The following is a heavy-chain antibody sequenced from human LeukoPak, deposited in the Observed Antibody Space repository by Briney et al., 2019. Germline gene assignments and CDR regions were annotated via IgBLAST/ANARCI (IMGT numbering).Heavy chain of an antibody. Sequence: PSETLSLTCAVSGGSISSSNWWSWVRQPPGKGLEWIGEIYHSGSTYYNPSLKSRVAISVDTSKNQFSLKLSSVTAADTAVYYCARGGRGYYGGNSEGWFDPWGQGTLVTVSS. J-gene: IGHJ5*02. CDR1: GGSISSSNW. V-gene: IGHV4-4*02. D-gene: IGHD4-23*01. CDR3: ARGGRGYYGGNSEGWFDP. CDR2: IYHSGST.